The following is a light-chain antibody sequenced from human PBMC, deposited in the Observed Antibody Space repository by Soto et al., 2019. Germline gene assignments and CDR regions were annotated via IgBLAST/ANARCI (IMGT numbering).Light chain of an antibody. Sequence: EVVLTQSPGTLSLSPGERATLSCGASQSVSSTYLAWYQQKPGQAPRLLIYGASTRATGIPDRFSGSGSGTDFTLTISRLEPEDFAVYYCQHYGTSPGTFGQGTRLHIK. CDR2: GAS. CDR1: QSVSSTY. V-gene: IGKV3-20*01. J-gene: IGKJ5*01. CDR3: QHYGTSPGT.